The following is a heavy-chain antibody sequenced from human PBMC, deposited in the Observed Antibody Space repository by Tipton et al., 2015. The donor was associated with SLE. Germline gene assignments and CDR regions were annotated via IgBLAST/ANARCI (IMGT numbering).Heavy chain of an antibody. CDR3: AGGFTGVLRYFVWLPQDIEAFDI. Sequence: TLSLTCTVSGDSISSGRYFWSWIRQPAGKGLEWVGRIYTSGSTNYNPSPKSRVIISADTSKNQFSLRLSSVSAADTAVYYCAGGFTGVLRYFVWLPQDIEAFDIWGQGTMVTVSS. D-gene: IGHD3-9*01. CDR1: GDSISSGRYF. V-gene: IGHV4-61*02. CDR2: IYTSGST. J-gene: IGHJ3*02.